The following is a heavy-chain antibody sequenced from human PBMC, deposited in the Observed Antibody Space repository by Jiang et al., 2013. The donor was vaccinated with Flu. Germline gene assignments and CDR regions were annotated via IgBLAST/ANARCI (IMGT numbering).Heavy chain of an antibody. J-gene: IGHJ6*02. CDR1: GDSISNYY. Sequence: LLKPSETLSLTCAVSGDSISNYYWSWIRQSAGKGLEYVGRIHSSGTTSYNPSLKSRVTMSLDTSRNQFSLKLSSVTAADTAVYYCARTIVVVLVPFKNFGMDVWGQGTTVTVSS. V-gene: IGHV4-4*07. CDR2: IHSSGTT. D-gene: IGHD2-15*01. CDR3: ARTIVVVLVPFKNFGMDV.